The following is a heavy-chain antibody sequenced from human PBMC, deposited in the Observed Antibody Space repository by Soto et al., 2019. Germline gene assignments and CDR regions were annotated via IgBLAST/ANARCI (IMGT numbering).Heavy chain of an antibody. J-gene: IGHJ5*02. CDR2: IYYSGST. Sequence: SETLSLTCTVSGGSISSYYWSWIRQPPGKGLEWIGYIYYSGSTNYNPSLKSRVTISVDTSKNQFSLKLSSVTAADTAVYYCARDSIFGHYNWFDPWGQXTLVTVSS. V-gene: IGHV4-59*01. CDR3: ARDSIFGHYNWFDP. D-gene: IGHD3-3*01. CDR1: GGSISSYY.